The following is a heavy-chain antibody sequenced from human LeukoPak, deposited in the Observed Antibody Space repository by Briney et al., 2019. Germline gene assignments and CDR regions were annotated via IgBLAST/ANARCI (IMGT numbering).Heavy chain of an antibody. J-gene: IGHJ4*02. D-gene: IGHD3-22*01. CDR3: ARDRTPYSGYYQTPFDY. CDR1: GGTFSSYA. CDR2: IIPILGIA. Sequence: SVKVSCKASGGTFSSYAISWVRQAPGQGLEWMGRIIPILGIANYAQKFQGRVTITADKSTSTAYMELSSLRSEDTAVYYCARDRTPYSGYYQTPFDYWGQGTLVTVSS. V-gene: IGHV1-69*04.